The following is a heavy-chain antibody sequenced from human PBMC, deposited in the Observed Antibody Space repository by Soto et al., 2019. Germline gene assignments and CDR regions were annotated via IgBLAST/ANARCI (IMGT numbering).Heavy chain of an antibody. J-gene: IGHJ4*02. Sequence: GSLRLSCAASGFTLSIHSMSWVRQAPGKGLEWVSSIDFRRGSTYYADSVKGRFTISRDNTKDSLFLQMNSLRAEDTAVYYCASQEVEPPPYHLAYRGQGTLVTVSS. CDR3: ASQEVEPPPYHLAY. CDR1: GFTLSIHS. V-gene: IGHV3-21*01. CDR2: IDFRRGST. D-gene: IGHD1-1*01.